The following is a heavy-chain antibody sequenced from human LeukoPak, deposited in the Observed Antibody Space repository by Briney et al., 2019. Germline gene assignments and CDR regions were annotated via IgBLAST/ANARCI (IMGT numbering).Heavy chain of an antibody. Sequence: GGSLRLSCAASGFTFSSYAMHWVRQASGKGLEWVAVISYDGSNKYYADSVKGRFTISRDNSKNTLYLQMNSLRAEDTAVYYCGRGYSGYDLDYWGQGTLVTVSS. D-gene: IGHD5-12*01. CDR2: ISYDGSNK. CDR1: GFTFSSYA. J-gene: IGHJ4*02. CDR3: GRGYSGYDLDY. V-gene: IGHV3-30*04.